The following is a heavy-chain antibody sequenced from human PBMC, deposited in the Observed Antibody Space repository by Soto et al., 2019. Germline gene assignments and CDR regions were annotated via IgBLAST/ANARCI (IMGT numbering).Heavy chain of an antibody. D-gene: IGHD3-22*01. CDR2: INPNSGGT. J-gene: IGHJ4*02. CDR3: ARGLVYYYDSSGYSPPDY. V-gene: IGHV1-2*02. CDR1: GYTFTGYY. Sequence: VASVKVSCKASGYTFTGYYMHWVRQAPGQGLEWMGWINPNSGGTNYAQKFQGRVTMTRDTSISTAYMELSRLRSDDTAVYYCARGLVYYYDSSGYSPPDYWGQGTLVTVSS.